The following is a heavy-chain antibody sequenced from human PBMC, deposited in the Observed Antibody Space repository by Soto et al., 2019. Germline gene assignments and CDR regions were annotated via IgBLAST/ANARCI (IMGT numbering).Heavy chain of an antibody. V-gene: IGHV4-34*01. Sequence: PSETLSLTCAVYGGSFNGYYWSWIRQPPGKGLEWIGEINHSGSTNYNPSLKSRVTISVDTSKNQFSLKLSSVTAADTAVYYCARGDGSGWHYYYYYGMDVWGQGTTVTVS. CDR1: GGSFNGYY. CDR2: INHSGST. D-gene: IGHD6-19*01. J-gene: IGHJ6*02. CDR3: ARGDGSGWHYYYYYGMDV.